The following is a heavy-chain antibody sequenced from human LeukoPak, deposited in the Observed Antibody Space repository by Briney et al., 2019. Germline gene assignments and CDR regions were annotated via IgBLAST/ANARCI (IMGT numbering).Heavy chain of an antibody. CDR1: GFNFDEYT. V-gene: IGHV3-74*01. J-gene: IGHJ4*02. D-gene: IGHD4-23*01. CDR3: ASGYSSDYGGNTY. CDR2: INSDGSST. Sequence: GGSLRLSCAASGFNFDEYTMHWVRQAPGKGLVWVSRINSDGSSTDYADSVKGRFTISRDNAKNTLDLQMNSLRAEDTAVYYCASGYSSDYGGNTYWGQGTLVTVSS.